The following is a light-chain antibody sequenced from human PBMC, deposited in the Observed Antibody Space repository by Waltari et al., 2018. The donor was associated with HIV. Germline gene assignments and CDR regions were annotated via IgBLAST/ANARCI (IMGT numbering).Light chain of an antibody. J-gene: IGKJ5*01. V-gene: IGKV1-12*01. CDR2: GAS. CDR3: QQTNSFPFT. CDR1: QGISTW. Sequence: DIQMTQSKSSVSAYVGDRVTLTCRATQGISTWIAWYQQKPGKAPKLLISGASNLEPGVPSRFSGSGSGTSFSLTITSLQADDFAIYYCQQTNSFPFTFGQGTRLEIK.